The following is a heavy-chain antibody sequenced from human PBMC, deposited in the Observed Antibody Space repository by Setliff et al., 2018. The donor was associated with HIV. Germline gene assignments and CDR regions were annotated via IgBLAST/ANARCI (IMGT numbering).Heavy chain of an antibody. V-gene: IGHV4-59*08. CDR3: ARTGRSSTWWGLHYYYYMDV. CDR1: GGSINSHY. J-gene: IGHJ6*03. Sequence: SETLSLTCTVSGGSINSHYWSWIRQPPGKGLEWIAYIYYSGSTSYNPSLKSRVTISVDTSKKQFSLKLSSVSAADTAVYFCARTGRSSTWWGLHYYYYMDVWGKGTTVTVSS. CDR2: IYYSGST. D-gene: IGHD2-21*02.